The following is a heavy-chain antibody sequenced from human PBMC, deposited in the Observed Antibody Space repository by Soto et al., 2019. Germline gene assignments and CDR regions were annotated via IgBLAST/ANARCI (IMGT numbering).Heavy chain of an antibody. J-gene: IGHJ4*02. V-gene: IGHV3-23*01. D-gene: IGHD3-22*01. CDR2: ISGSGGST. CDR1: GFTFSSYA. Sequence: EVQLLESGGGLVQPGGSLRLSCAASGFTFSSYAMSWVRQAPGKGLEWVSAISGSGGSTYCADSVKGRFTISRDNSKNTLYLQMNSLRAEDTAVYYCAKDGTYYYDSSGYYYGGDYFDYWGQGTLVTVSS. CDR3: AKDGTYYYDSSGYYYGGDYFDY.